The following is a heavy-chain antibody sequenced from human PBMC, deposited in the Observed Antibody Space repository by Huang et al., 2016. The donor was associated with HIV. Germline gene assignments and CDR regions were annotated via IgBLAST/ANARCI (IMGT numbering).Heavy chain of an antibody. V-gene: IGHV1-69*13. CDR1: GGTFSSYA. D-gene: IGHD3-22*01. J-gene: IGHJ4*02. Sequence: QVQLVQSGAEVKKPGSSVKVSCKASGGTFSSYAISWVRQAPGQGLEWMGGIIPICGTANYAQKCQGRVTITADESTSTADMELSSLRSEDTAVYYCARARGYYDSSVSYYFDYWGQGTLVTVSS. CDR3: ARARGYYDSSVSYYFDY. CDR2: IIPICGTA.